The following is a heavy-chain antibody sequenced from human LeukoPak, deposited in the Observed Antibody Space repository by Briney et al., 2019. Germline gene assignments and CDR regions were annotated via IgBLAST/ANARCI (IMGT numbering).Heavy chain of an antibody. D-gene: IGHD6-13*01. CDR1: GFTVNSNY. CDR3: AREVKKGIAAAGSRDY. J-gene: IGHJ4*02. CDR2: IYSSGTT. V-gene: IGHV3-53*01. Sequence: PGGSLRLSCAASGFTVNSNYMSWVRQAPGKGLEWVSIIYSSGTTYYADSVKGRFTISRDNSMNTLYLQMNSLRAEDTAVYYCAREVKKGIAAAGSRDYWGQGTLVTVSS.